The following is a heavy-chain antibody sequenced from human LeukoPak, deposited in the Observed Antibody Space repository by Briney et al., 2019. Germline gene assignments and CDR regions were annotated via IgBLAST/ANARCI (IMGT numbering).Heavy chain of an antibody. J-gene: IGHJ4*02. CDR2: ISGSGGST. CDR1: GFTFSSYG. CDR3: ASFIYSGSYHDY. V-gene: IGHV3-23*01. D-gene: IGHD1-26*01. Sequence: GGSLRLSCAASGFTFSSYGMSWVRQAPGKGLEWVSAISGSGGSTYYADSVKGRFTISRDNAKNSLYPQMNSLRAADTAVYYCASFIYSGSYHDYWGQGTLVTVSS.